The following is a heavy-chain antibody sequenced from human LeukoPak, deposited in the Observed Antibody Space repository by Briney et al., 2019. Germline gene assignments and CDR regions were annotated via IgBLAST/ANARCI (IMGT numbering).Heavy chain of an antibody. J-gene: IGHJ2*01. Sequence: GESLKISCKGSGYSFTTYWIGWVRQMPGKGLEWMGIIYPGDSDTRYSPSFQGQVTISADKSISTAYLQWSSLKASDTAIYYCARRITAPYWYFDLWGRGTPVTVSS. V-gene: IGHV5-51*01. D-gene: IGHD6-6*01. CDR1: GYSFTTYW. CDR3: ARRITAPYWYFDL. CDR2: IYPGDSDT.